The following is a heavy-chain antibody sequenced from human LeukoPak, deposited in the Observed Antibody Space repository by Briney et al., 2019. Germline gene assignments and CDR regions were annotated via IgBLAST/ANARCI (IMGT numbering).Heavy chain of an antibody. Sequence: ASVKVSCKASGYTFTSYGIRWVRQAPGQGLEWMGWISAYNGNTNYAQKLQGRVTMTTDTSTSTAYMELRSLRSDDTAVYYCARGRGSGYYYYYYGMDVWGQGTTVTVSS. CDR3: ARGRGSGYYYYYYGMDV. V-gene: IGHV1-18*01. CDR2: ISAYNGNT. CDR1: GYTFTSYG. D-gene: IGHD3-10*01. J-gene: IGHJ6*02.